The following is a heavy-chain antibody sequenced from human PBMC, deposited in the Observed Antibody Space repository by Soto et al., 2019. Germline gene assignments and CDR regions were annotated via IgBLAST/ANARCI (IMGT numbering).Heavy chain of an antibody. CDR3: ARQDYYDRSGSFYGMDV. CDR2: IREDGGQK. CDR1: GFTFINFW. V-gene: IGHV3-7*01. D-gene: IGHD3-22*01. Sequence: GGSLRLSCEASGFTFINFWMSWVRQAPGKGLEWVANIREDGGQKYYLDSVKGRITISRDNAKKSLYLQMNSLRAEDTGVYYCARQDYYDRSGSFYGMDVWGQGTTVTVSS. J-gene: IGHJ6*02.